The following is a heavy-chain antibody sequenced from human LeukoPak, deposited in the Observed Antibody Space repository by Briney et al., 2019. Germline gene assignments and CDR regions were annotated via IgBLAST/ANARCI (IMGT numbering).Heavy chain of an antibody. CDR1: GFTFSSYA. Sequence: PGGSLRLSCAASGFTFSSYAMHWVRQAPGKGLEWVAVISYDGSNKYYADPVKGRFTISRDNSKDTLYLQMNSLRAEDTAVYYCARDPEGYYDSSGYLFDYWGQGTLVTVSS. D-gene: IGHD3-22*01. CDR2: ISYDGSNK. V-gene: IGHV3-30-3*01. J-gene: IGHJ4*02. CDR3: ARDPEGYYDSSGYLFDY.